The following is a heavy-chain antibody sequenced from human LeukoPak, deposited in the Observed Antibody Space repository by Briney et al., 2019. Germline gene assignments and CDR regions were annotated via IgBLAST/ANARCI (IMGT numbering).Heavy chain of an antibody. Sequence: SETLSLTCTVSGGSISSYYWSWIRQPPGKGLEWIGYIYYSGSTNYNPSLKSRVTISVDTSKNRFSLKLSSVTAADTAVYYCARDGGWGLDPWGQGTLVTVSS. J-gene: IGHJ5*02. CDR2: IYYSGST. D-gene: IGHD3-16*01. CDR3: ARDGGWGLDP. CDR1: GGSISSYY. V-gene: IGHV4-59*01.